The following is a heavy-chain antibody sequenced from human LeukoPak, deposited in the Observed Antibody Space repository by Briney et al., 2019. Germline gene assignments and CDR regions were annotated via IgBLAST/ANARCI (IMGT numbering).Heavy chain of an antibody. J-gene: IGHJ4*02. CDR3: ARIGSHSSSWYAPLDY. V-gene: IGHV4-39*01. CDR1: GGSISSSSYY. CDR2: IYYSGST. D-gene: IGHD6-13*01. Sequence: SETLSLTCTVSGGSISSSSYYWGWIRQPPGKGLEWIGSIYYSGSTYYNPSLKSRVTISVDTSKNQFSLKLSSVTAADTAVYYCARIGSHSSSWYAPLDYWGQGTLVTVSS.